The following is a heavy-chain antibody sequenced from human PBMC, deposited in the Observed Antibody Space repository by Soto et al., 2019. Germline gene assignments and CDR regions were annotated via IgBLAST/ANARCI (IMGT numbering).Heavy chain of an antibody. V-gene: IGHV1-69*13. Sequence: SVKVSCKDSGGTFSTFSISWVRQAPGQGLEWMGGIIPIFGTANYAQKFQGRVTITADESTSTAYMELSSLRSEDTAVYYCASAGYSGYHYTYYYYAMDVWGQGTTVTVSS. J-gene: IGHJ6*02. CDR3: ASAGYSGYHYTYYYYAMDV. D-gene: IGHD5-12*01. CDR2: IIPIFGTA. CDR1: GGTFSTFS.